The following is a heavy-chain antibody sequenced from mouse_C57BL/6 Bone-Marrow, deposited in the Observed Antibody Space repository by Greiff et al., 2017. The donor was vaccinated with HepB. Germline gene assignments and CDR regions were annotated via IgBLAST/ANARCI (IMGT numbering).Heavy chain of an antibody. CDR1: GYTFPSYW. CDR2: IYPGSGST. D-gene: IGHD1-1*01. CDR3: AKSTTVVSPSMDY. J-gene: IGHJ4*01. Sequence: QVQLQQPGAELVKPGASVKMSCKASGYTFPSYWITWVKQRPGQGLEWIGDIYPGSGSTNYNEKFKSKATLTVDTSSSTAYMQLSSLTSEDSAVYYCAKSTTVVSPSMDYWGQGTSVTVSS. V-gene: IGHV1-55*01.